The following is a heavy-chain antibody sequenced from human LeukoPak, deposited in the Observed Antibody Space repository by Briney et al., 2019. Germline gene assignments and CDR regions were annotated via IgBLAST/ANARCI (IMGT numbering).Heavy chain of an antibody. Sequence: GRSLRLSCAASGFTFSSNGIYWVRQAPGKGLEWVALISYDGGNEYYVDSVKGRFTISRDNSKNTLYLHMNSLRAEDAAVYYCARGALGDCTSTSCQRYYYIDLWGKGTTVTVS. CDR1: GFTFSSNG. CDR3: ARGALGDCTSTSCQRYYYIDL. D-gene: IGHD2-2*01. CDR2: ISYDGGNE. V-gene: IGHV3-30*03. J-gene: IGHJ6*03.